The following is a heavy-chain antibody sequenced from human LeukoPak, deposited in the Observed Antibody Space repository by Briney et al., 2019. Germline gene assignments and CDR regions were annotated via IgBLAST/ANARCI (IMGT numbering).Heavy chain of an antibody. D-gene: IGHD3-22*01. V-gene: IGHV1-46*01. CDR2: INPSGGST. CDR3: AVPLTYYYDSSGYSFDY. CDR1: GYTFTSYY. Sequence: ASVKVSCKASGYTFTSYYMHWVRQAPGQGLEWMGIINPSGGSTSYAQKFRGRVTMTRDTSTSTVYMELSSLRSEDTAVYYCAVPLTYYYDSSGYSFDYWGQGTLVTVSS. J-gene: IGHJ4*02.